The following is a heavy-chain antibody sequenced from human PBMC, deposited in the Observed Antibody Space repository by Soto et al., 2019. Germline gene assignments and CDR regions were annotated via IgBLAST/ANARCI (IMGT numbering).Heavy chain of an antibody. D-gene: IGHD2-15*01. J-gene: IGHJ3*01. V-gene: IGHV6-1*01. CDR2: TYYRSKWKT. CDR1: GDSVSSNSAA. CDR3: ARGDIIDV. Sequence: PSPTLSLTCAISGDSVSSNSAAWNWVRQSPSRGLEWLGRTYYRSKWKTDYAVSVRGRITINPDTSKNQFSLQLNSVTPGDTAVYYCARGDIIDVWGRGTMVTV.